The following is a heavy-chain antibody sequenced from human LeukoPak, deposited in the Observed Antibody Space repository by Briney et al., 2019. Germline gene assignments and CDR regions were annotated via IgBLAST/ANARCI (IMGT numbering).Heavy chain of an antibody. CDR1: GYTFTSYG. Sequence: ASVKVSCKASGYTFTSYGISWVRQAPGQGLEWMGWISTYNGDTNYAQKLQGRVTMTTDTSTSTAYMELRSLRSDDTAVYYCARDEIAAAPSTNWFDPWGQGTLVTVSS. CDR3: ARDEIAAAPSTNWFDP. CDR2: ISTYNGDT. V-gene: IGHV1-18*01. J-gene: IGHJ5*02. D-gene: IGHD6-13*01.